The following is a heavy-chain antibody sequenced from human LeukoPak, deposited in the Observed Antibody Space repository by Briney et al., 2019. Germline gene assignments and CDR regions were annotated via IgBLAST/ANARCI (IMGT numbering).Heavy chain of an antibody. V-gene: IGHV4-34*01. CDR1: GGSFGGYY. CDR2: INHSGST. CDR3: ARQTRSITRLGRGYYYYYMDV. D-gene: IGHD3-3*01. J-gene: IGHJ6*03. Sequence: SETLSLTCAVYGGSFGGYYWSWIRQPPGKGLEWIGEINHSGSTNYNPSLKSRVTISVDTSKNQFSLKLSSVTAADTAVYYCARQTRSITRLGRGYYYYYMDVWGKGTTVTISS.